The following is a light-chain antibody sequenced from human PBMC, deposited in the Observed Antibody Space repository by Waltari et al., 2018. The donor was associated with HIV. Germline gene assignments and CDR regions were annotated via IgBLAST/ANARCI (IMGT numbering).Light chain of an antibody. CDR2: KAS. Sequence: DLQMTQSPATLSASGGARATITCRASHDVYTWLAWYQQKPGQVPKIMIYKASTLASGVPSRFSGSGWGTDFTLTIASLQPDDYATYYCLYYGSPAKTFGPGTKVDI. V-gene: IGKV1-5*03. CDR3: LYYGSPAKT. J-gene: IGKJ1*01. CDR1: HDVYTW.